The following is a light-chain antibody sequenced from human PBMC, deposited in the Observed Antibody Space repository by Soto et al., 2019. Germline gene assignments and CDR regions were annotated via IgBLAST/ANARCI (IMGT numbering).Light chain of an antibody. CDR2: EES. J-gene: IGKJ4*01. CDR3: QQVKSYPRT. Sequence: DIQMTHSPSTLSGSVGDRVTITCRASQTISSWLAWYQQKPGNPPKLLIYEESTLHSGVPSRFSGRKVGTQFILTIDSLQPEDFATYYCQQVKSYPRTFGGRTKVDIK. CDR1: QTISSW. V-gene: IGKV1-5*01.